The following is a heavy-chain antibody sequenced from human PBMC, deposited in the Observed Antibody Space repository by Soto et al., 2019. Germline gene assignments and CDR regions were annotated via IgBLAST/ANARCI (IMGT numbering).Heavy chain of an antibody. J-gene: IGHJ4*02. CDR3: AKNGGSGYYFDY. CDR2: ISYDGSNK. CDR1: GFTFSSYG. Sequence: LRLSCAASGFTFSSYGMHWVRQAPGKGLEWVAVISYDGSNKYYADPVKGRFTISRDNSKNTLYLQMNSLRAEDTAVYYCAKNGGSGYYFDYWGQGTLVTV. D-gene: IGHD3-22*01. V-gene: IGHV3-30*18.